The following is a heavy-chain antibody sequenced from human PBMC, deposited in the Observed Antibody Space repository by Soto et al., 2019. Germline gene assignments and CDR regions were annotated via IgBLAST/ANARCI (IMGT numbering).Heavy chain of an antibody. CDR3: AKAAYSSGWSHFDY. V-gene: IGHV3-30*18. D-gene: IGHD6-19*01. J-gene: IGHJ4*02. CDR2: ISYDGSNK. Sequence: PGGSLRLSCAASGFTFSSYGMHWVRQAPGKGLEWVAVISYDGSNKYYADSVKGRFTISRDNSKNTLYLQMNSLRAEDTAVYYCAKAAYSSGWSHFDYWGQGTLVTVSS. CDR1: GFTFSSYG.